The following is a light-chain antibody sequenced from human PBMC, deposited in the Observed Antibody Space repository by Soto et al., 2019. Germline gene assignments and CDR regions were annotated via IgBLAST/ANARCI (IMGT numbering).Light chain of an antibody. CDR1: QSISSW. J-gene: IGKJ1*01. CDR2: KAS. CDR3: QQYNSYRT. Sequence: DIQMTQSPSTLSASVGDRVTITCRASQSISSWLAWYQQKPGKAPKLLIYKASSLESGVPSRFSGSGSGTEFTLTISSLQLDDFATYDCQQYNSYRTFGQGTKVEIK. V-gene: IGKV1-5*03.